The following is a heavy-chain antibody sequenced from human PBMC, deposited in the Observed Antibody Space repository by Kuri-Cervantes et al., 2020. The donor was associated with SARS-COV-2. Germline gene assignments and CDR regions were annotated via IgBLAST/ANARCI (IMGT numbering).Heavy chain of an antibody. Sequence: SQTLSLTCAVYGGSFSGYYWSWIRQPPGKGLEWIGEINHSGSTNYNPSLKSRVTISVDTSKNQFSLKLSSVTAADTAVYYCAGHRVAARPVDYWGQGTLVTVSS. CDR1: GGSFSGYY. V-gene: IGHV4-34*01. D-gene: IGHD6-6*01. J-gene: IGHJ4*02. CDR3: AGHRVAARPVDY. CDR2: INHSGST.